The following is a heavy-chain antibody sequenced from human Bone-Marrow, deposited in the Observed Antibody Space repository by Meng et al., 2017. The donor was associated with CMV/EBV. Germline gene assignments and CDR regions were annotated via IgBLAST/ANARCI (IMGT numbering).Heavy chain of an antibody. J-gene: IGHJ4*02. Sequence: GESLKISCAASGFTFSTYWMNWVRQAPGRGPEWVANIKQDGSEKYYVDSVEGRFTIFRDNAKNSLYLQMNSLRAEDTAVYYCARSFTMTVLVMGYWGQGTLVTVSS. CDR1: GFTFSTYW. CDR2: IKQDGSEK. V-gene: IGHV3-7*01. D-gene: IGHD3-22*01. CDR3: ARSFTMTVLVMGY.